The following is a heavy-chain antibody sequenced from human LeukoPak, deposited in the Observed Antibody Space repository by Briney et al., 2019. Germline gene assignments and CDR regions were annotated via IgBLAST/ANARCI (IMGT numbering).Heavy chain of an antibody. D-gene: IGHD3-10*01. Sequence: SETLSLTCTVSGASINNYYWSWIRQSPEKGLEWIGYISHGGSTHYNPSLKSRITISVDTSKIHFSLNLTSVTAADTAVYYCARDLIVPDAMTGSGSYSTDYWGQGTLATVSS. V-gene: IGHV4-59*01. CDR3: ARDLIVPDAMTGSGSYSTDY. J-gene: IGHJ4*02. CDR1: GASINNYY. CDR2: ISHGGST.